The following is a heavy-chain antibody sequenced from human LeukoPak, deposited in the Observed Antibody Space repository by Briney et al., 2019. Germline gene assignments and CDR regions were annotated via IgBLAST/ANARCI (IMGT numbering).Heavy chain of an antibody. CDR2: FDSEDRET. V-gene: IGHV1-24*01. D-gene: IGHD4-11*01. CDR1: GYTLTELS. J-gene: IGHJ4*02. CDR3: ATRRHSARHAYDSDY. Sequence: ASVKVSCKVSGYTLTELSMHWVRQTPGKGLEWMGGFDSEDRETLFAQKFQGRVTMTEDTSADTAYMELSSLRSEDTAVYYCATRRHSARHAYDSDYWGQGTLVTVSS.